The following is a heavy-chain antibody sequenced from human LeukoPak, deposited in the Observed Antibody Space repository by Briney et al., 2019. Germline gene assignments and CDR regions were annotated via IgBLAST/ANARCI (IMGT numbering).Heavy chain of an antibody. J-gene: IGHJ4*02. D-gene: IGHD1-26*01. CDR1: QFTFSNYG. V-gene: IGHV3-30*03. CDR3: ARDAQSGAFSDFDY. Sequence: GGSLRLSCAASQFTFSNYGMAWVRQAPGKGLEWVAVISYDGSNKYYADSVKGRFTISRDNSKNTLYLQMNSLRAEDTAVYYCARDAQSGAFSDFDYWGQGTLVTVSS. CDR2: ISYDGSNK.